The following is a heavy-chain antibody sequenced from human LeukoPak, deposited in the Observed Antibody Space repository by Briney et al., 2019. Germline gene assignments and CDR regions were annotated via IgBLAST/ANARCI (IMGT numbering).Heavy chain of an antibody. Sequence: GGSLRLSCAASGFTFSSYSMSWVRQAPGKGLEWVSVIYSGGSTYYADSVKGRFTISRDNSKNTLYLQMNSLRAEDTAVYYCARDAEHSSSHGDYWGQGTLVTVSS. J-gene: IGHJ4*02. CDR2: IYSGGST. D-gene: IGHD6-13*01. CDR1: GFTFSSYS. V-gene: IGHV3-66*01. CDR3: ARDAEHSSSHGDY.